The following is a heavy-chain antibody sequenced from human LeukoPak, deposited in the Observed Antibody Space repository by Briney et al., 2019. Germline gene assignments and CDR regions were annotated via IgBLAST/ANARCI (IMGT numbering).Heavy chain of an antibody. CDR1: GFTFSNYA. D-gene: IGHD3-16*01. J-gene: IGHJ3*02. CDR2: ISSNGGST. Sequence: GGSLRLSCAASGFTFSNYAMHWVRQAPGKRLEYVSAISSNGGSTYYANSVKVRFTISRDKSKNTVYLKMGSLRAEDMAVYYCARETRRGDAFDIWGQGTMVTVSP. CDR3: ARETRRGDAFDI. V-gene: IGHV3-64*01.